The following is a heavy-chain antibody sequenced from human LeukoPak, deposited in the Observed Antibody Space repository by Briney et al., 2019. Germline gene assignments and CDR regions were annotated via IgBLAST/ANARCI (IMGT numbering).Heavy chain of an antibody. Sequence: GGSLRLSCAASGFSFSSYAMSWVRQEPGEGLEWVSAISGSGGSTYYADSVKGRFTISRDNSKNTLYPQMNSLRAEDTAVYYCAKGRYDFWSGYLTDWGQGTLVTVSS. J-gene: IGHJ4*02. CDR2: ISGSGGST. CDR1: GFSFSSYA. CDR3: AKGRYDFWSGYLTD. V-gene: IGHV3-23*01. D-gene: IGHD3-3*01.